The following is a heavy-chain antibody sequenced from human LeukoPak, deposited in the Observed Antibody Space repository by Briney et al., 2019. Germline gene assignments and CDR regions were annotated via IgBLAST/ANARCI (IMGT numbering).Heavy chain of an antibody. CDR2: IYYTGRT. V-gene: IGHV4-59*01. Sequence: SETLSLTCSVSGGSIENYYWSWIRQSPGKGLEWIGYIYYTGRTKYNPSLKSRVTISVDMSKNQFSLKLTSVNAADTAIYYGTRVTIHGNSDSWGLGTPVTVSS. CDR1: GGSIENYY. D-gene: IGHD5-24*01. CDR3: TRVTIHGNSDS. J-gene: IGHJ4*02.